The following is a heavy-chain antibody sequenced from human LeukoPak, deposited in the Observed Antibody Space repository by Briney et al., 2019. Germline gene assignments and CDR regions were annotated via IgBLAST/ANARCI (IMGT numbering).Heavy chain of an antibody. V-gene: IGHV3-21*01. J-gene: IGHJ4*02. CDR3: AMEGYSGNYPAY. D-gene: IGHD1-26*01. CDR1: GFTFSSYS. Sequence: PGGSLRLSCAASGFTFSSYSMNWVRQAPEKGLEWVSFISSSGDSIYYADSVKGRFTVSRDNAKNSLYLQMNSLRAEDTAVYCCAMEGYSGNYPAYWGQGTLVTVSS. CDR2: ISSSGDSI.